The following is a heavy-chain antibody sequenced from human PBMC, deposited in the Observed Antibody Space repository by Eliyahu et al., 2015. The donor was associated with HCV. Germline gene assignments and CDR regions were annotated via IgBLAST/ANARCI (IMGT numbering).Heavy chain of an antibody. V-gene: IGHV3-66*01. CDR1: GFTVSNIF. J-gene: IGHJ3*02. CDR2: IFHNGGT. CDR3: ARSGQPGAFDI. Sequence: EELLVESGGGLVQPGGSLRLSCAASGFTVSNIFMIWVRQAPGEGLEWVSTIFHNGGTDYADAVKGRFTISTDNSKNTLFLQMNSLRAEDSAIYYCARSGQPGAFDIWGQGTMITVSS. D-gene: IGHD3-10*01.